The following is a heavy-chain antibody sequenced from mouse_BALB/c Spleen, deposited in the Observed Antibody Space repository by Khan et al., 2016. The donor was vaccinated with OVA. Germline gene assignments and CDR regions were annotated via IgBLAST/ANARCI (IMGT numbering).Heavy chain of an antibody. CDR2: ISDGGSYT. V-gene: IGHV5-4*02. J-gene: IGHJ3*01. CDR1: GFSFSDYY. D-gene: IGHD2-1*01. Sequence: EVELVESGGGLVKPGGSLKLSCGASGFSFSDYYMYWVRQTPEKRLEWVATISDGGSYTYYKDSVKGRFTISRDDAKNNLYLQMSSLKAEDTAMYYCARGHYGNPFAYWGQRTLVPVSA. CDR3: ARGHYGNPFAY.